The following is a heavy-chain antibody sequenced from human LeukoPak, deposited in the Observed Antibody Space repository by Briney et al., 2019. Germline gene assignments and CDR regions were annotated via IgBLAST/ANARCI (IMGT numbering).Heavy chain of an antibody. CDR3: ARGTVGAWYGMDV. V-gene: IGHV3-66*01. J-gene: IGHJ6*02. Sequence: GGSLRLSCAASGFTVSSNYMNWVRQAPGKGLEWVSVIYSGGSTYYADSVKGKFTFSRDNSKNTLYLQMNSLRVEDTAVCYCARGTVGAWYGMDVWGQGTTVTVSS. CDR2: IYSGGST. D-gene: IGHD1-14*01. CDR1: GFTVSSNY.